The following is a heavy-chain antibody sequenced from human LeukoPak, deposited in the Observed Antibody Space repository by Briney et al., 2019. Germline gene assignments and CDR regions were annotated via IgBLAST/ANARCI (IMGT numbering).Heavy chain of an antibody. CDR1: GFTFSNYW. CDR2: INTDGSST. D-gene: IGHD6-13*01. V-gene: IGHV3-74*01. Sequence: PGGSLRLSCAASGFTFSNYWMHWVRQAPGKGLVWVSRINTDGSSTSYVDSVKGRFTISRDNSKNTLYLQMNSLRAEDTAVYYCAKTRFAGPGIAAAVAFDYWGQGTLVTVSS. CDR3: AKTRFAGPGIAAAVAFDY. J-gene: IGHJ4*02.